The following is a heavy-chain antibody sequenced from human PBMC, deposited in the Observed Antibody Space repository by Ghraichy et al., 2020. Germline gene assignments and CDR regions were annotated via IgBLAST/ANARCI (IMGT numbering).Heavy chain of an antibody. CDR2: INPNGGST. CDR1: GYTFTSYY. D-gene: IGHD2-21*02. Sequence: ASVKVSCKASGYTFTSYYMHWVRQAPGQGLEWMGIINPNGGSTDYAQKFQGRVTMTRDTSTTTVYMELSSLRSEDTAVYYCARDPARIPLVVTALFYFDYWGQGTLVTVSS. J-gene: IGHJ4*02. CDR3: ARDPARIPLVVTALFYFDY. V-gene: IGHV1-46*01.